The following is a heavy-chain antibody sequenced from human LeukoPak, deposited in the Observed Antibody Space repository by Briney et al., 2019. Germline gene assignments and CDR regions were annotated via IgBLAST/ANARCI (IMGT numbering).Heavy chain of an antibody. CDR3: ARGMTSFDY. D-gene: IGHD1-14*01. J-gene: IGHJ4*02. CDR2: IYPGDSDT. CDR1: GSSFTNYW. Sequence: GESLKISCKGSGSSFTNYWIGWVRRTPGKGLEWMGIIYPGDSDTRYSPSFQGQVTISADKSFSTAYLQWSSLKASDTAIYYCARGMTSFDYWDQGTLVTVSS. V-gene: IGHV5-51*01.